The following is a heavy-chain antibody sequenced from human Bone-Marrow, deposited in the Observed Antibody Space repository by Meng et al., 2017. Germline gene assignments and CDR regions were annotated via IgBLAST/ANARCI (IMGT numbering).Heavy chain of an antibody. CDR2: INPSGGST. CDR3: AGAVWGQELGYCTNGVCYTPAPFDY. V-gene: IGHV1-46*01. D-gene: IGHD2-8*01. J-gene: IGHJ4*02. CDR1: GYTFTSYY. Sequence: ASVKVSCKASGYTFTSYYMHWVRQAPGQGLEWMGIINPSGGSTSYAQKFQGRVTMTRDTSTSTVYMELSSLRSEDTAVYYCAGAVWGQELGYCTNGVCYTPAPFDYWGQGTLVTVSS.